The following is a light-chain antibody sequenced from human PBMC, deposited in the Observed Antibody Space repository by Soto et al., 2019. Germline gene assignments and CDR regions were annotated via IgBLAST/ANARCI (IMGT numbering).Light chain of an antibody. Sequence: QSALTQPRSVSGSPGHSVAISCTGTSSDVGGYTYVAWYRQYPGKAPKLMLDDVSKRPSGVPDRFSSSKSGNTASLTISGLQAEDEADYYCCSYAGRYIVVFGGGTKLTVL. CDR3: CSYAGRYIVV. CDR2: DVS. CDR1: SSDVGGYTY. V-gene: IGLV2-11*01. J-gene: IGLJ2*01.